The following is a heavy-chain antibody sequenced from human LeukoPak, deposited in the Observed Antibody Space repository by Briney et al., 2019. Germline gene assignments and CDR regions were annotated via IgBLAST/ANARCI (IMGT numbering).Heavy chain of an antibody. CDR2: ISYDGSNK. CDR1: GFTFSSYG. V-gene: IGHV3-30*18. CDR3: AKDSSTMIVVVHNAFDI. Sequence: GGSLRLSCAASGFTFSSYGMHWVRQAPGKGLEWVAVISYDGSNKYYADSVKGRFTISRDNSKNTPYLQMNSLRAGDTAVYYCAKDSSTMIVVVHNAFDIWGQGTMVTVSS. J-gene: IGHJ3*02. D-gene: IGHD3-22*01.